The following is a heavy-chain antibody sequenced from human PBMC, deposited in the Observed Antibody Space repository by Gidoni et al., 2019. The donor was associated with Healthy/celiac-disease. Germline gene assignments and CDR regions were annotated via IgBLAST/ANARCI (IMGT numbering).Heavy chain of an antibody. CDR2: IYYSGST. J-gene: IGHJ3*02. D-gene: IGHD2-15*01. CDR1: GGSISSYY. Sequence: QVQLQESGPGLVKPSETLSLTCTVPGGSISSYYWSWIRQPPGKGLEWIGYIYYSGSTNYNPSLKSRVTISVDTSKNQFSLKLSSVTAADTAVYYCAREGGIFRSLLSPSNAFDIWGREDNGHRLF. V-gene: IGHV4-59*01. CDR3: AREGGIFRSLLSPSNAFDI.